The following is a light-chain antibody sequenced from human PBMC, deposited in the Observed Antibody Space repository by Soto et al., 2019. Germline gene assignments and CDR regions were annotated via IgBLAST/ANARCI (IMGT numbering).Light chain of an antibody. Sequence: DIQMTQSPSTLAASLGDRVTITCRASQSISTWLTWYQQKPGKAPKLLIYSASDLESGVPSRFSGSGFGTEFTLTITSLQHDDFANYYCQQYTGYYQWTFGPGTKVDIK. V-gene: IGKV1-5*03. J-gene: IGKJ1*01. CDR2: SAS. CDR3: QQYTGYYQWT. CDR1: QSISTW.